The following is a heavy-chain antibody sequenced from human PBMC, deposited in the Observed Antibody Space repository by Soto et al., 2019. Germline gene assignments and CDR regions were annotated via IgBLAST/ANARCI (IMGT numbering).Heavy chain of an antibody. J-gene: IGHJ4*02. D-gene: IGHD3-10*01. CDR2: INQDGTEK. CDR3: AKAPDGSGREYYCDY. V-gene: IGHV3-7*01. Sequence: GGSLRLSCATSGFTFSRYWMTWVRQVPGKWLEWVANINQDGTEKYYLASVKGRFTISRDNAKDSLDLQMNALSADDTAVYYCAKAPDGSGREYYCDYWGQGXLVTVNS. CDR1: GFTFSRYW.